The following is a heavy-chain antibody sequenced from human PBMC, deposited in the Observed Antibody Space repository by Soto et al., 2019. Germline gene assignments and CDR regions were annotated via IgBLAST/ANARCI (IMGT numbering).Heavy chain of an antibody. J-gene: IGHJ4*02. CDR2: ISAHNGNT. Sequence: QVHLVQSGAEVKKPGASVKVSCKGSGYGFTTYGITWVRQAPGQGLEWMAWISAHNGNTNYAQKLQGRVTVTRDTFTSTAYMELRSMRSDDTAVYYCARGRYGDYCCQGALVTVS. CDR3: ARGRYGDY. CDR1: GYGFTTYG. V-gene: IGHV1-18*01. D-gene: IGHD1-1*01.